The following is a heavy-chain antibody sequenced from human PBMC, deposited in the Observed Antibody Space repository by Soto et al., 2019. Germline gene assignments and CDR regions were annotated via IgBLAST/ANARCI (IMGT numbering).Heavy chain of an antibody. CDR3: ARDVAPGRGSPYFSYYGMDV. V-gene: IGHV4-31*03. CDR1: GGSISSGDYY. Sequence: QVQLQESGPGLVKPSQTLSLTCTVSGGSISSGDYYWSWIRQHPGKGLEWIGYIYYSGSTYYNPSLKSGVTISVDTSKNRFSLKRSSVTAADTVVYYCARDVAPGRGSPYFSYYGMDVGGQGATVTVSS. J-gene: IGHJ6*02. CDR2: IYYSGST. D-gene: IGHD3-10*01.